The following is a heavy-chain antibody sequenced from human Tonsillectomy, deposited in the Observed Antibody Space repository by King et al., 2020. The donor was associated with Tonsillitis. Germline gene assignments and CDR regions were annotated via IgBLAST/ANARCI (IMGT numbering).Heavy chain of an antibody. CDR2: IRYDGSNK. Sequence: VQLVESGGGVVQPGGSLRLSCAASGFTFSNYGMHWVRQAPGKGLEWVAFIRYDGSNKFYADSVKGRFTISRDNSKNTLYLQMNSLRVEDTAVYYCAKEDYSSSWYVDYWGKGTLETVSS. V-gene: IGHV3-30*02. CDR3: AKEDYSSSWYVDY. J-gene: IGHJ4*02. D-gene: IGHD6-13*01. CDR1: GFTFSNYG.